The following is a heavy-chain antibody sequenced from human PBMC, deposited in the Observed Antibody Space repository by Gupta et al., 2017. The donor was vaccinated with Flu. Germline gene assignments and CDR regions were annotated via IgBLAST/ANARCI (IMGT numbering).Heavy chain of an antibody. J-gene: IGHJ4*02. CDR3: AKDLYTVPGALDS. CDR2: FSGAGGNT. Sequence: EVQLLEPGGDLAQPGGSLRLSCAASGFTFSSYAVSWVRQAPGKGLEWVSAFSGAGGNTYYADSVRGRFAISTDNSKNTLYLQMNSLRVDDTAIYYCAKDLYTVPGALDSWGQGALVTVSS. V-gene: IGHV3-23*01. CDR1: GFTFSSYA. D-gene: IGHD6-19*01.